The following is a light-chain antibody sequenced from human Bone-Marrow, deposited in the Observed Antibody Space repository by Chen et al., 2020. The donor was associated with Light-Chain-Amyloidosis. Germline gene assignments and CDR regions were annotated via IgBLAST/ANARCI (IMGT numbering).Light chain of an antibody. V-gene: IGLV6-57*04. Sequence: NFMLTQPHSVSESPGTTVTISCTRSSGSIASNYVQWYQQRPGSAPTTVIYEDNQRPSGVPDRFSGSIDSSSNSASLRISGLKTEDEADYYCQSYDSSNHGVFGGGTKLTVL. CDR2: EDN. J-gene: IGLJ3*02. CDR1: SGSIASNY. CDR3: QSYDSSNHGV.